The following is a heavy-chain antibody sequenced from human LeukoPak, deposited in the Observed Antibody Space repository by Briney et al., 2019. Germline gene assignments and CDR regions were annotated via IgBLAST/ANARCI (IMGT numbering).Heavy chain of an antibody. V-gene: IGHV3-23*01. D-gene: IGHD5-12*01. CDR1: GFSFSSYA. CDR2: ISGSGGST. J-gene: IGHJ4*02. Sequence: HPGGSLRISCAASGFSFSSYAMSWVRQAPGKRLEWVSAISGSGGSTYYADSVKGRFTISRDNSKNTLYLQMNSLRAEDTAVYYCAKDRRGYSGYADYWGQGTLVTVSS. CDR3: AKDRRGYSGYADY.